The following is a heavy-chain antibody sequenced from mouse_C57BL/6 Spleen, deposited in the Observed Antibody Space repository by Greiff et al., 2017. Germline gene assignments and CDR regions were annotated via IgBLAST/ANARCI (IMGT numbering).Heavy chain of an antibody. D-gene: IGHD5-1-1*01. Sequence: QVQLQQPGAELVRPGSSVKLSCKASGYTFTSYWMDWVKQRPGQGLEWIGHIYPSDSETHYNQKFKDKATLTVDKSSSTAYMQLSSLPSEDSAVDYCARAIPEDAMDYWGQGTSGTVSS. J-gene: IGHJ4*01. V-gene: IGHV1-61*01. CDR3: ARAIPEDAMDY. CDR2: IYPSDSET. CDR1: GYTFTSYW.